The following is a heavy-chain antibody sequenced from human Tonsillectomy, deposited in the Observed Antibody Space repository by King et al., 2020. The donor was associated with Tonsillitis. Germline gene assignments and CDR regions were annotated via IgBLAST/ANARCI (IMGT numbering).Heavy chain of an antibody. CDR2: IKQDGSEK. V-gene: IGHV3-7*01. J-gene: IGHJ6*02. CDR1: GFTFSSYW. CDR3: GRSVTYTSYYYYGMDV. Sequence: VQLVESGGGLVQPGGSLRLSCAASGFTFSSYWMSWVRQAPGKGLEWVASIKQDGSEKYYVDSVKGRFTISRDNAKNSLYLQMNSLRAEDTAVYYCGRSVTYTSYYYYGMDVWGQGTPVTVSS. D-gene: IGHD4-11*01.